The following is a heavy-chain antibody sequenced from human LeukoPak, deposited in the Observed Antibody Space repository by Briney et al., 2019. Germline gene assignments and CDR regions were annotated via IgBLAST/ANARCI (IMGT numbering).Heavy chain of an antibody. CDR1: GGSFSGYY. V-gene: IGHV4-34*01. Sequence: SETLSLTCAVYGGSFSGYYWSWIRQPPGKGLEWIGEINHSGSTNYNPSLKSRVTISVDTSKNQFSLKLSSVTAADTAVYYCARGIPDTAMSRDFDYWGQGTLVTVSS. CDR2: INHSGST. CDR3: ARGIPDTAMSRDFDY. D-gene: IGHD5-18*01. J-gene: IGHJ4*02.